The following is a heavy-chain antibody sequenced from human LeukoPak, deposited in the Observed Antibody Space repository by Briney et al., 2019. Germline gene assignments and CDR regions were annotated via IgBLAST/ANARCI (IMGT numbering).Heavy chain of an antibody. J-gene: IGHJ4*02. CDR2: VYYSGSA. D-gene: IGHD1-20*01. CDR1: GGSISSSNYY. V-gene: IGHV4-39*02. CDR3: VRRGSGITAVADY. Sequence: KPSETLSLTCTVSGGSISSSNYYWGWIRHPPGMTLEWIGSVYYSGSAFYNPSLKSRVTISVDTSKNLFSLDLGSVTAADTAVYYCVRRGSGITAVADYWGQGTLVTVSS.